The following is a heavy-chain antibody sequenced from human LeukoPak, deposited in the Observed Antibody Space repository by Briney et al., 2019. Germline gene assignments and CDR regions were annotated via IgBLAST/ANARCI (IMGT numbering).Heavy chain of an antibody. CDR1: GGSFSGYY. Sequence: PSETLSLTCAVYGGSFSGYYWSWIRQPPGKGLEWIGEINHSGSTNYNPSLKSRVTISVDTSKNQFSLKLSSVTAADTAVYYCARGRVVVVAATGHYFDYWGQGTLVTVPS. V-gene: IGHV4-34*01. J-gene: IGHJ4*02. CDR3: ARGRVVVVAATGHYFDY. D-gene: IGHD2-15*01. CDR2: INHSGST.